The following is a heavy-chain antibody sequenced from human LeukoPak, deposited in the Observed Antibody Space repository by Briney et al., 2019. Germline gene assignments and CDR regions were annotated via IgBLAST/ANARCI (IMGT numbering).Heavy chain of an antibody. V-gene: IGHV3-53*01. Sequence: GGSLRLSCAASGFTVSSNYMSWVRQAPGKGLEWVSIIYSGGSLYYPDSVKGRFTISRDNSKNTLYLQMNSLRAEDTAVYYCARNPFYGSGLGYFDLWGRGTLVTVCS. J-gene: IGHJ2*01. CDR3: ARNPFYGSGLGYFDL. D-gene: IGHD3-10*01. CDR2: IYSGGSL. CDR1: GFTVSSNY.